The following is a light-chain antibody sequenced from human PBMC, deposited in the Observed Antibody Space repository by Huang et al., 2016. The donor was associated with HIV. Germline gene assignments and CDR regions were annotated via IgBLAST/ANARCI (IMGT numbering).Light chain of an antibody. J-gene: IGKJ2*01. Sequence: EVVMTQSPATLSVSPGERATLSCRASQSVRSNLAWYQQKPGQAPRLLIYGASTRATDTLGRFSGSGSGTEFTLTISSLESEDFAVYYCQQYNNWPPYTFGQGTKLDIK. V-gene: IGKV3-15*01. CDR1: QSVRSN. CDR3: QQYNNWPPYT. CDR2: GAS.